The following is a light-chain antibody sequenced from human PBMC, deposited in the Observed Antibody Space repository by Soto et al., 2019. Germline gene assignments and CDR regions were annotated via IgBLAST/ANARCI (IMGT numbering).Light chain of an antibody. V-gene: IGKV3-15*01. CDR3: QQYNNWPRT. CDR1: QSVSSN. J-gene: IGKJ1*01. Sequence: EIVMTQSPATLSVSPGERATLSCRASQSVSSNLAWYQQKPGQAPRLLIYGASTRATGIPARFSGSGSGTEFTLTISSLQSEDFAVYYCQQYNNWPRTFGQGTKVGI. CDR2: GAS.